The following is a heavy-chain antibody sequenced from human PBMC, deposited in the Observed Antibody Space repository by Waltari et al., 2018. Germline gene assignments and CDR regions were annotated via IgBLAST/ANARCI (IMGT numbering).Heavy chain of an antibody. D-gene: IGHD3-22*01. CDR2: INPNSGGT. Sequence: QVQLVQSGAEVKKPGASVKVSCKASGYTFTGYYMHWVRQAPGQGLEWMGWINPNSGGTNYAQKFQGRVTMTRDTSISTAYMELSRLRSDDTAVDYCARVYYDSSGYLSLDYWGQGTLVTVSS. CDR3: ARVYYDSSGYLSLDY. V-gene: IGHV1-2*02. CDR1: GYTFTGYY. J-gene: IGHJ4*02.